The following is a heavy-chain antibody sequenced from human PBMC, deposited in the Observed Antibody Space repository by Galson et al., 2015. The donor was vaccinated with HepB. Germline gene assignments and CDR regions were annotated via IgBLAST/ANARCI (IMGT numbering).Heavy chain of an antibody. V-gene: IGHV6-1*01. D-gene: IGHD3-10*01. J-gene: IGHJ6*02. Sequence: CAISGDSVSSNSATWDWFRQSPSRGLEWLGRTYYRSKWYNDYAVSVKSRITIDPDTSKNQFSLQLNSVTPEDTAVYYCARGRGSSGLDVWGQGTTVTVSS. CDR2: TYYRSKWYN. CDR3: ARGRGSSGLDV. CDR1: GDSVSSNSAT.